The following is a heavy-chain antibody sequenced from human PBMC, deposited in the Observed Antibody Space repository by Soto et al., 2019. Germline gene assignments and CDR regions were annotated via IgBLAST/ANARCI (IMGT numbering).Heavy chain of an antibody. V-gene: IGHV4-59*01. CDR3: ARGGEAVGAEGVFDY. D-gene: IGHD6-19*01. Sequence: QVQLQESGPGLVKPSETLSLTCTVSGDSISTYYWSWIRQPPGKGLEWIAYIYYSGSTNYNPSLKRPITTAVDKSKNHVALRPRTSSAAYTAVYYCARGGEAVGAEGVFDYWGQGTLVTVSP. CDR2: IYYSGST. J-gene: IGHJ4*02. CDR1: GDSISTYY.